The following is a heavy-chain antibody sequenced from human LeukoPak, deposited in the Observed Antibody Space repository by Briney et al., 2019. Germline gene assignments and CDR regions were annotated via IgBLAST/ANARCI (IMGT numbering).Heavy chain of an antibody. J-gene: IGHJ6*02. CDR1: GFTLSTYA. Sequence: GGSLRLSCAASGFTLSTYAMTWVRQAPGKGLEWVSVISGGGGGIYYAESVKGRFTISRDNSKDTLYLQMNSLRAEDTAVYYCAKSPYGDYYYYGMDVWGQGTTVTVSS. V-gene: IGHV3-23*01. CDR2: ISGGGGGI. CDR3: AKSPYGDYYYYGMDV. D-gene: IGHD4-17*01.